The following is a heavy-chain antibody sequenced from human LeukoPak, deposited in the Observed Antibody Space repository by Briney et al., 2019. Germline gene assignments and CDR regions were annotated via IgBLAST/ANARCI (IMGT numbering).Heavy chain of an antibody. J-gene: IGHJ4*02. V-gene: IGHV3-13*01. CDR1: GFTFSNYD. D-gene: IGHD3-9*01. Sequence: GGSLRLSCAASGFTFSNYDMHWVRQATGKGLEWVSGIGTAGDIYYPGSVKGRFTISRDNSKNTLYLQMNSLRAEDTAVYYCAKDLLVRYFDWLPFDYWGQGTLVTVSS. CDR2: IGTAGDI. CDR3: AKDLLVRYFDWLPFDY.